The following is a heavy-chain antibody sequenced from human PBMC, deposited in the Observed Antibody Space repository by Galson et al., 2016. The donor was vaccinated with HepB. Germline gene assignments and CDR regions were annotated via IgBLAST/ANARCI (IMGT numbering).Heavy chain of an antibody. CDR3: VQGSTAPAV. D-gene: IGHD1-26*01. V-gene: IGHV3-23*01. J-gene: IGHJ6*04. Sequence: SLRLSCAASGFTFSNYGMTWVRQAPGKGLEVVSSISRSGDSTDYAEPVKGRFTISRDNSKNTLSLQMNSLTADDTAIYYCVQGSTAPAVWGKGTTVTVSS. CDR1: GFTFSNYG. CDR2: ISRSGDST.